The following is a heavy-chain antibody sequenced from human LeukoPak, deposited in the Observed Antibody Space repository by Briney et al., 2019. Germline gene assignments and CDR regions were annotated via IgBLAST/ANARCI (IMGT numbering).Heavy chain of an antibody. CDR3: ARARGEVAIDY. Sequence: WIGEINHSGSTNYNPSLKSRVTILVDTSKNQFSLKVSPVTAADTAVYYCARARGEVAIDYWGQGTRVTVSS. CDR2: INHSGST. V-gene: IGHV4-34*01. D-gene: IGHD3-10*01. J-gene: IGHJ4*02.